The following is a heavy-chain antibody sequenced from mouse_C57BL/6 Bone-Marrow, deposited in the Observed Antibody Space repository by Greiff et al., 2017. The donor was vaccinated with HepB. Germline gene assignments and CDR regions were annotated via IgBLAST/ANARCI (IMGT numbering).Heavy chain of an antibody. D-gene: IGHD2-3*01. Sequence: VQLQQSGPELVKPGASVKISCKASGYTFTDYYMNWVKQSHGKSLEWIGDINPNNGGTSYNQKFKGKATLTVDKSSSTAYMERRSLTSEDSAVYYCARAYDGYPWFAYWGQGTLVTVSA. J-gene: IGHJ3*01. CDR1: GYTFTDYY. CDR3: ARAYDGYPWFAY. CDR2: INPNNGGT. V-gene: IGHV1-26*01.